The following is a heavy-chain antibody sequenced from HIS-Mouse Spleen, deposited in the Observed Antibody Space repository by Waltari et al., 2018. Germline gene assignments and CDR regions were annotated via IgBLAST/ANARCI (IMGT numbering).Heavy chain of an antibody. CDR3: ARAGFRAGDFDY. CDR1: GDRSSTNIAA. Sequence: QVQLQQSGPGLVKPSQTLSLTCAIPGDRSSTNIAAWNWIRQPPSRGLEWLGRTYYRSKWYNDDAVYVKSRITINPDTSKNQFSLQLNSVTPEDTAVYYCARAGFRAGDFDYWGQGTLVTVSS. CDR2: TYYRSKWYN. J-gene: IGHJ4*02. V-gene: IGHV6-1*01. D-gene: IGHD7-27*01.